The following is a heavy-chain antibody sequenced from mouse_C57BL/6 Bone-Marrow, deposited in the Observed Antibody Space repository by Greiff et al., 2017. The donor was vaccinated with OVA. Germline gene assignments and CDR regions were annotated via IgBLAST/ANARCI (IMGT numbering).Heavy chain of an antibody. V-gene: IGHV1-15*01. J-gene: IGHJ4*01. CDR3: TRRDYDGGYYYAMDY. CDR2: IDPETGGT. D-gene: IGHD2-4*01. CDR1: GYTFTDYE. Sequence: QVQLQQSGAELVRPGASVTLSCKASGYTFTDYEMHWVKQTPVYGLEWIGAIDPETGGTAYNQKFKGKAILTADKSSSTAYMELRSLTSEDSAVYYCTRRDYDGGYYYAMDYWGQGTSVTVSS.